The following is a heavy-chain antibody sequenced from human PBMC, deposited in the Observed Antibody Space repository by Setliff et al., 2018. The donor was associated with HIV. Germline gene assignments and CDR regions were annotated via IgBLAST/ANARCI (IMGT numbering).Heavy chain of an antibody. CDR2: INPSGGRT. CDR1: GYSFTMYY. D-gene: IGHD6-13*01. J-gene: IGHJ6*04. Sequence: ASVKVSCKASGYSFTMYYMHWVRQAPGQGLEWMGIINPSGGRTSYAQKFQGRVSMTRDTSTSTVYMELSSLRSEDTAAYYCARDSDQAATGRYGMDVWGKGTTVTVSS. V-gene: IGHV1-46*01. CDR3: ARDSDQAATGRYGMDV.